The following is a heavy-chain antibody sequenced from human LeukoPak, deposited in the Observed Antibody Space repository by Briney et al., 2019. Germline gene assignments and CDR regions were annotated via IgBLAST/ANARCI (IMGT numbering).Heavy chain of an antibody. D-gene: IGHD4-17*01. J-gene: IGHJ5*02. CDR3: AKVRDSATVTGRFDN. CDR1: GFTFSNYA. CDR2: ISGGGGST. Sequence: GGSLRLSCAASGFTFSNYALSWVRQAPGKGLEWVSGISGGGGSTYYADSVKGRLTISRDKSKNTLYLQMDSLRAEDTAVYYCAKVRDSATVTGRFDNWGQGTMVTVSS. V-gene: IGHV3-23*01.